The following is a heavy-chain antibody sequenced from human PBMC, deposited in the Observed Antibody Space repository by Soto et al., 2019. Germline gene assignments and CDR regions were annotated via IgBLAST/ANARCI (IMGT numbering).Heavy chain of an antibody. CDR2: ISAYNGNT. Sequence: ASVKVSCKASGYTFTSYGISWVRQAPGQGLEWMGWISAYNGNTNYAQKLQGRVTMTTDTSTSTAYMELRSLRSDDTAVYYCATTLGYSSSLNWFDPWGQGTLVTVS. CDR3: ATTLGYSSSLNWFDP. V-gene: IGHV1-18*01. CDR1: GYTFTSYG. D-gene: IGHD6-13*01. J-gene: IGHJ5*02.